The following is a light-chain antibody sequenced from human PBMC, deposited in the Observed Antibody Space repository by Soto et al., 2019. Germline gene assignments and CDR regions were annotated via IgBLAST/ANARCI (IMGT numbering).Light chain of an antibody. CDR2: KAS. Sequence: DIQVTQSPSTLSASVGDRVTITCRASQSISSWLAWYQQKPGKAPKLLIYKASSLESGVPSRFSGSGSGTEFTLTIRSLQPDDFATYYCQQYNSYPLTFGGGTKVDIK. CDR1: QSISSW. V-gene: IGKV1-5*03. J-gene: IGKJ4*01. CDR3: QQYNSYPLT.